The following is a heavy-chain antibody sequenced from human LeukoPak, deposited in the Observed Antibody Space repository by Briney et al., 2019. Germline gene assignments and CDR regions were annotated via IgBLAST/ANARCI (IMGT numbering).Heavy chain of an antibody. J-gene: IGHJ6*02. V-gene: IGHV3-74*01. CDR3: VRGGFAHAMDV. CDR1: GFTFSSYW. CDR2: INNDGSGT. D-gene: IGHD3-10*01. Sequence: GGSLRLSCAASGFTFSSYWMHWVRQAPGKGLVWVSVINNDGSGTNYADSVKGRSTISRDNAKNTLYLQMTSLGAEDTAVYYCVRGGFAHAMDVWGQGTTVTVSS.